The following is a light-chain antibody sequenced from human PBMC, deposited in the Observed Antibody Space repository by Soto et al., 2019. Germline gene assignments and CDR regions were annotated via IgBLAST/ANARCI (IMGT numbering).Light chain of an antibody. J-gene: IGKJ1*01. CDR1: QSVSSN. CDR2: DTS. CDR3: QQYNNWPPWT. Sequence: EIVMTQSPATVSVSQGERATLSCRASQSVSSNLAWYQQKPGQAPRLLISDTSIRAAGIPARFSGSGSGTEFTVTISSLQSEDFAVYYCQQYNNWPPWTFGQRTMVDI. V-gene: IGKV3-15*01.